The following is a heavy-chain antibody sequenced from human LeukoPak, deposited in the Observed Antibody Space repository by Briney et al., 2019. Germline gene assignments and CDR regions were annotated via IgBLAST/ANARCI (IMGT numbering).Heavy chain of an antibody. V-gene: IGHV3-30*02. CDR3: AKSPYRGGSSWTEFDY. Sequence: GGSLRLSCAASGFNFGAYGMHWVRQAPGKGLEWVAFIRYDGADKYYADSVRGRFTISRDDSDKTLYLRMNSLRTEDTAVYYCAKSPYRGGSSWTEFDYWGQGTLVTVSS. CDR1: GFNFGAYG. J-gene: IGHJ4*02. CDR2: IRYDGADK. D-gene: IGHD6-13*01.